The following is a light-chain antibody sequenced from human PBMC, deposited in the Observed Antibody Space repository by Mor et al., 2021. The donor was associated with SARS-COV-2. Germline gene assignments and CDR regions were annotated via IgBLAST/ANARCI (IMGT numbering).Light chain of an antibody. CDR2: EVS. CDR1: SSNVGGYNY. CDR3: SSYTSSSTVV. V-gene: IGLV2-14*01. J-gene: IGLJ2*01. Sequence: ISCTATSSNVGGYNYVSWYQQHPGKAPKLMIYEVSNRPSGVSNRFSGSKSGNTASLTISGLQAEDEADYYCSSYTSSSTVVFGGGTKLTVL.